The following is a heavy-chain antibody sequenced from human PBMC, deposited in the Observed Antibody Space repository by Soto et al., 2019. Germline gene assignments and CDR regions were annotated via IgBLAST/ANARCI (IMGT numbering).Heavy chain of an antibody. CDR3: AKGGRNGWYDAFDI. V-gene: IGHV3-23*01. D-gene: IGHD6-19*01. J-gene: IGHJ3*02. Sequence: GSLRLSCAASGFTFSSYGMSWVRQAPGKGLEWVSAISGSGGSTYYADSVKGRFAFSRDNSKNTLHLLMNSLRAEDTAVYYCAKGGRNGWYDAFDIWGQGTMDTVSS. CDR1: GFTFSSYG. CDR2: ISGSGGST.